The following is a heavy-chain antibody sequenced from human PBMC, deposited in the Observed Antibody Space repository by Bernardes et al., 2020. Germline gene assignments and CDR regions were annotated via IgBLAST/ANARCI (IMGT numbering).Heavy chain of an antibody. Sequence: GGSLRLSCAASGFTFSSFTMTWVRQAPGKGLEWISSISAASSHTYYADSVKGRFTISRDNAKNSLLLQMNSLSAEDTAVYYCARGTLRCNSVTCHKKWFDPWGQGTLVIVSS. CDR3: ARGTLRCNSVTCHKKWFDP. D-gene: IGHD2-2*01. J-gene: IGHJ5*02. CDR2: ISAASSHT. V-gene: IGHV3-21*01. CDR1: GFTFSSFT.